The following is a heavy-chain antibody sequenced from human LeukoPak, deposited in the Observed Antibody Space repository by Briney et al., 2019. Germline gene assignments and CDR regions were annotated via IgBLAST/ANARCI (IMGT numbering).Heavy chain of an antibody. Sequence: GRSLRLSCAASGFTFSSYGMHWVRRAPGKGLKWVAVISYDGSNKYYADSVKGRFTISRDNSKNTLYLQMNSLRAEDTAVYYCARGASSDGYNGVYWGQGTLVTVSS. V-gene: IGHV3-30*03. CDR1: GFTFSSYG. J-gene: IGHJ4*02. CDR2: ISYDGSNK. D-gene: IGHD5-24*01. CDR3: ARGASSDGYNGVY.